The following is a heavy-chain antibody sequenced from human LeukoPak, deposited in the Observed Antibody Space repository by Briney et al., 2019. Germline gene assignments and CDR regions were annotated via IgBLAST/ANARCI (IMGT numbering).Heavy chain of an antibody. D-gene: IGHD2-2*01. V-gene: IGHV3-7*01. Sequence: GGSLRLSCAASGFTFSSYWMSWVRQAPGKGLEWVANIKQDGSEKYYVDSVKGRFTISRDNAKNSLYLQMNSLRAEDTAVYYCARDWGIVVVPATDAFDIWGQGTMVTVSS. CDR1: GFTFSSYW. CDR3: ARDWGIVVVPATDAFDI. CDR2: IKQDGSEK. J-gene: IGHJ3*02.